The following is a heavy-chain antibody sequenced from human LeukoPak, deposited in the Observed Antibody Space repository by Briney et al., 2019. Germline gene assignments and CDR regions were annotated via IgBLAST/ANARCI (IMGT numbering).Heavy chain of an antibody. CDR2: IYSGGST. V-gene: IGHV3-53*01. Sequence: GGSLRLSCAASGFTFSSYAMHWVRQAPGKGLEWVSVIYSGGSTYYADSVKGRFTISRDNSKNTLYLQMNSLRAEDTAVYYCARGPTVVKGSLDYWGQGTLVTVSS. D-gene: IGHD4-23*01. CDR1: GFTFSSYA. J-gene: IGHJ4*02. CDR3: ARGPTVVKGSLDY.